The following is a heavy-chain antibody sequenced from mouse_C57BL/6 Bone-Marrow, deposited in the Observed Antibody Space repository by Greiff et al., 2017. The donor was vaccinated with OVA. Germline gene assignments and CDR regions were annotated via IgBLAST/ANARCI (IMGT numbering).Heavy chain of an antibody. J-gene: IGHJ4*01. CDR1: GYTFTSYW. CDR3: ARKRLNCSEDDYAMDY. Sequence: QVQLQQPGAELVRPGPSVKLSCKASGYTFTSYWMHWVKQRPGQGLEWIGVIDPSDSYTNYNQKFKGKATLTVDTSSSTAYMQLSSLTPEDTAVYYCARKRLNCSEDDYAMDYWGQGTSVTVSS. V-gene: IGHV1-59*01. D-gene: IGHD3-2*02. CDR2: IDPSDSYT.